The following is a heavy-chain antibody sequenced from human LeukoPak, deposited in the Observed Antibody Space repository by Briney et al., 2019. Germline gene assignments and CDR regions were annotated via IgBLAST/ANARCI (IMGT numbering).Heavy chain of an antibody. Sequence: GGSLRLSCAASGFTFSSYEMNWVRQAPGKGLEWVSYISSSGSTIYYADSVKGRFSISRDNSKNTLYLQMNSLRAEDTAVYYCARDGILWWPWGQGTLVTVSS. CDR2: ISSSGSTI. D-gene: IGHD2-21*01. CDR1: GFTFSSYE. V-gene: IGHV3-48*03. CDR3: ARDGILWWP. J-gene: IGHJ4*02.